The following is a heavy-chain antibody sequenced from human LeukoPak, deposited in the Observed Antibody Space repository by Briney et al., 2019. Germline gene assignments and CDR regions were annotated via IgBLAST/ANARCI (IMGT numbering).Heavy chain of an antibody. D-gene: IGHD3-10*01. CDR2: INPSGGST. Sequence: ASVKVSCKASGYTFTSYYMHWVRQAPGQGLEWMGIINPSGGSTSYAQKVQGRVTLTRDTSTSPVYMELSSLRSEDTAVYYCARAQAQAYGSGSYYIPVISGSDYWGQGTLVTVSS. CDR3: ARAQAQAYGSGSYYIPVISGSDY. V-gene: IGHV1-46*01. CDR1: GYTFTSYY. J-gene: IGHJ4*02.